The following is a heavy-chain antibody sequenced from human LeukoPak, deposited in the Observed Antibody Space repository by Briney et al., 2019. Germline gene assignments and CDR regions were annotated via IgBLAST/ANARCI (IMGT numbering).Heavy chain of an antibody. D-gene: IGHD2-2*01. CDR2: IWFDGNRK. J-gene: IGHJ5*02. CDR1: GFSFSNYG. V-gene: IGHV3-33*01. CDR3: ARDRDTSSHYSWFDP. Sequence: GGSLRLSCAASGFSFSNYGTHWVRQAPGKGLEWVAVIWFDGNRKYYADSAKGRFTVSRDNSKNTVYLQMNSLSDEDTAIYYCARDRDTSSHYSWFDPWGHGTLVTVSS.